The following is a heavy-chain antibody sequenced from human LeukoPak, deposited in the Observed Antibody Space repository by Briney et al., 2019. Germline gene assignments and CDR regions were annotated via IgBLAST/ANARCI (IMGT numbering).Heavy chain of an antibody. V-gene: IGHV1-18*04. D-gene: IGHD3-10*01. J-gene: IGHJ5*02. CDR1: GYTFTSYG. CDR3: ARSLGHYYGSGSYWYWFDP. CDR2: ISAYNGNT. Sequence: ASVKVSCKASGYTFTSYGINWVRQAPGQGLEWMGWISAYNGNTNYAQKLQGRVTMTTDTSTSTAYMELRSLRSDDTAVYYCARSLGHYYGSGSYWYWFDPWGQGTLVTVSS.